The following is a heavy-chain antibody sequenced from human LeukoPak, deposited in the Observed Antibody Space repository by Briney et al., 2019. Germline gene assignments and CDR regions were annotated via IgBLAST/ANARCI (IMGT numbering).Heavy chain of an antibody. V-gene: IGHV4-31*03. Sequence: PSETLSLTCTVSGGSISSGGYYWSWIRQHPGKGLEWIGYIYYSGSTYYNPSLKSRVTISVDTSKNQFSLKLSSVTAADTAVYYRARGYGYYDSSGPGAFDIWGQGTMVTVSS. CDR1: GGSISSGGYY. CDR2: IYYSGST. D-gene: IGHD3-22*01. J-gene: IGHJ3*02. CDR3: ARGYGYYDSSGPGAFDI.